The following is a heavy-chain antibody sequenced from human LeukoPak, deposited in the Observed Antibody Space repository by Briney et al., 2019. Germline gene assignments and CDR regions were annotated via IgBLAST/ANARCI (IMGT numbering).Heavy chain of an antibody. CDR1: GYSFTSYW. V-gene: IGHV1-3*01. D-gene: IGHD6-19*01. J-gene: IGHJ4*02. Sequence: GESLKISCKGSGYSFTSYWIGWVRQAPGQRLEWMGWINAGNGNTKYSQKFQGRVTITRDTSASTAYMEPSSLRSEDTAVYYCARDATSQHSSGCHDYWGQGTLVTVSS. CDR2: INAGNGNT. CDR3: ARDATSQHSSGCHDY.